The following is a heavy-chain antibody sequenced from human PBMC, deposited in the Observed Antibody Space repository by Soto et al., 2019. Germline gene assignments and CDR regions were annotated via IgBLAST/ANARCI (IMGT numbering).Heavy chain of an antibody. CDR1: GGTFSSYA. J-gene: IGHJ4*02. CDR3: PRDLERATTKAYYFEY. Sequence: QVQLVQSGAEVKKPGSSVKVSCKASGGTFSSYAISWVRQAPGQGLEWMGGIIPIFGTANYAQKFQGRVTITADESTKTAYMDLSSLRSEDTAVYYCPRDLERATTKAYYFEYWGQGTLVTGSS. V-gene: IGHV1-69*12. D-gene: IGHD1-1*01. CDR2: IIPIFGTA.